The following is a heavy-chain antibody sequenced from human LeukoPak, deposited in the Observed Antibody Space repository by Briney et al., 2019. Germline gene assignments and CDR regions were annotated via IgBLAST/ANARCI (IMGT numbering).Heavy chain of an antibody. CDR1: GFTFSSYA. Sequence: PGGSLRLSCAASGFTFSSYAMNWVRQAPGKGLEWVANIKQDGSEKYYVDSVKGRFTISRDNAKNSLFLQMNSLRAEDTAVYYCARDFSGTILWDCWGQGTLVTVS. J-gene: IGHJ4*02. D-gene: IGHD2-15*01. CDR2: IKQDGSEK. V-gene: IGHV3-7*01. CDR3: ARDFSGTILWDC.